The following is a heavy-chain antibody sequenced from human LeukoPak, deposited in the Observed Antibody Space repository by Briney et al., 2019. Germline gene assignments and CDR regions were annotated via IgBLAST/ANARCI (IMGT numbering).Heavy chain of an antibody. D-gene: IGHD2-8*01. CDR1: GYTFTSYY. CDR3: ARDRVPVYAMALYYYYGMDV. Sequence: ASVKVSCKPSGYTFTSYYMHWVRQAPGQGLEWMGWINPNSGGTNYAQKFQGWVTMTRDTSISTAYMELSRLRSDDTAVYYCARDRVPVYAMALYYYYGMDVWGQGTTVTVSS. V-gene: IGHV1-2*04. CDR2: INPNSGGT. J-gene: IGHJ6*02.